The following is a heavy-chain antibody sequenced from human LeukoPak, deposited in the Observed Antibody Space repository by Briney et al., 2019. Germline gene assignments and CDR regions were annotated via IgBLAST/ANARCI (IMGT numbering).Heavy chain of an antibody. CDR2: INHRGST. D-gene: IGHD1-14*01. V-gene: IGHV4-34*01. J-gene: IGHJ4*02. Sequence: SETLSLTCAVYGGSFSGYYWSWIRQPPGKGLEWIGEINHRGSTNYNPSLKSRVTISVDTSKNQFSLKLSSVTAADTAVYYCARRPGPWGTADYWGQGTLVTVSS. CDR3: ARRPGPWGTADY. CDR1: GGSFSGYY.